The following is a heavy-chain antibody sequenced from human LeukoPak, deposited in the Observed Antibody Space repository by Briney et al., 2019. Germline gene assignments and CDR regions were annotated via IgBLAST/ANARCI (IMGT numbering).Heavy chain of an antibody. V-gene: IGHV1-46*01. CDR3: ARDPERYSSSWYYFDY. CDR2: INPSGGST. CDR1: GYTFTSYY. J-gene: IGHJ4*02. Sequence: GASVKVSCKASGYTFTSYYMHWVRQAPGQGPEWMGIINPSGGSTSYAQKFQGRVTMTRDTSTSTVYMELSSLRSEDTAVYYCARDPERYSSSWYYFDYWGQGTLVTVSS. D-gene: IGHD6-13*01.